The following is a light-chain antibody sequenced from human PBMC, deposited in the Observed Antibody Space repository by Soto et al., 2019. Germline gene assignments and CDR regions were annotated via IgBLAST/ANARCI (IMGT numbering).Light chain of an antibody. J-gene: IGKJ5*01. CDR3: QQYGSSPIT. V-gene: IGKV3-15*01. CDR2: GAS. CDR1: QNIISN. Sequence: EIVTTQSPATLSVSPGERATLSCGASQNIISNLAWYQQKPGQSPRLLIYGASTRATGIPARFSGSGSGTEFTLTISSLQPEDFAVYYCQQYGSSPITFGQGTRLEIK.